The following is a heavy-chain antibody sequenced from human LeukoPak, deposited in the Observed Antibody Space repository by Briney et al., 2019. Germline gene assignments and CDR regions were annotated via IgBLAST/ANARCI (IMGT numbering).Heavy chain of an antibody. CDR1: GGSFSTYY. CDR2: TYYSGSA. V-gene: IGHV4-59*08. J-gene: IGHJ4*02. CDR3: ARHGSSWTFDY. D-gene: IGHD6-13*01. Sequence: NPSETLSLTCTVSGGSFSTYYWSWIRQPPGKGLEWIGYTYYSGSANYDPPLKSRATISVDMSKNLFSLKLSSVTAADTAVYFCARHGSSWTFDYWGQGTLVTVSP.